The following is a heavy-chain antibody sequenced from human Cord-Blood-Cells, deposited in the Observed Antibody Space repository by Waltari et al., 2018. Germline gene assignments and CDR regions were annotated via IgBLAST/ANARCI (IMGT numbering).Heavy chain of an antibody. Sequence: QVQLVESGAGVVQPGRSLRLSCAASGFTFSSYAMHWVRQAPGKGLEWVAVISYDGSNKYYAASVKGRFTISRENSKNTLYLQMNSLRAEDTAVYYCARGDCSSTSCSTDYYYGMDVWGQGTTVTVSS. J-gene: IGHJ6*02. CDR1: GFTFSSYA. D-gene: IGHD2-2*01. CDR3: ARGDCSSTSCSTDYYYGMDV. CDR2: ISYDGSNK. V-gene: IGHV3-30-3*01.